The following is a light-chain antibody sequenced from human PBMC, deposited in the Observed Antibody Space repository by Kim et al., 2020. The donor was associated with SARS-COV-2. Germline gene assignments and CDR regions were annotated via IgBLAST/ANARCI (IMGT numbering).Light chain of an antibody. CDR3: MQGMHPMT. Sequence: PAAISCRSNYSLEYGDRNTYMDWFQKRPGQSAMRVNYKVFNRDCAVPDRFSGSGSGTDFTLKISRVEAEDVGVYYDMQGMHPMTFGQGTRLEIK. J-gene: IGKJ5*01. CDR1: YSLEYGDRNTY. V-gene: IGKV2-30*01. CDR2: KVF.